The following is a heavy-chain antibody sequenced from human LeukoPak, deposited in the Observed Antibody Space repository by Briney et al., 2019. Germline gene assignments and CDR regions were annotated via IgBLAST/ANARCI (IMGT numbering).Heavy chain of an antibody. CDR3: TRPQWELPAGGEY. CDR2: IRSKANSYAT. V-gene: IGHV3-73*01. J-gene: IGHJ4*02. D-gene: IGHD1-26*01. CDR1: GFTLSGSA. Sequence: GGSLRLSCAAPGFTLSGSAMHWVSQASREGLEGVVRIRSKANSYATAYAAWVNDKFTISRDDSKNTAYLQMNSLKTEDTAVYYCTRPQWELPAGGEYWGQGTLVTVSS.